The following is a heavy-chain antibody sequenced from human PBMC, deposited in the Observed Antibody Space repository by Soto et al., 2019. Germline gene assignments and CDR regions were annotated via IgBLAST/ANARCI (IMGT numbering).Heavy chain of an antibody. CDR2: ISGYNGNT. V-gene: IGHV1-18*01. CDR1: GYTFSNYA. Sequence: QVQLVQSGPEVKKPGASVRVSCKASGYTFSNYAISWVRQAPGQGLEWMGWISGYNGNTKYAQNLQGRVTMTTDTSTSTAYMELRGLRSDDTAVYYRARDCPVPPATPNNWFDPWGQGTLVTVSS. D-gene: IGHD2-2*02. CDR3: ARDCPVPPATPNNWFDP. J-gene: IGHJ5*02.